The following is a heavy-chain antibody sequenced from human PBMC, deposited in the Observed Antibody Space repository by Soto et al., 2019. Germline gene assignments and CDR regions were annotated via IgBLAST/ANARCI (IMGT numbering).Heavy chain of an antibody. Sequence: SVKVSCKSSGGTSSVFPISWVRQAPRQGLEWMGGIIPIFGTTNYAQKFQGRLTITADASTSTVYMELSGLKPEDTAMYYCAREGQDMATVRFDYWGQGTLVTSPQ. CDR1: GGTSSVFP. J-gene: IGHJ4*02. V-gene: IGHV1-69*13. CDR2: IIPIFGTT. D-gene: IGHD3-10*01. CDR3: AREGQDMATVRFDY.